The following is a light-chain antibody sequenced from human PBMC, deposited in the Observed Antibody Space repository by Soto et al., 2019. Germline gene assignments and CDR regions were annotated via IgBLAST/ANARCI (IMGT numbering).Light chain of an antibody. CDR2: RNN. V-gene: IGLV1-47*01. CDR1: SSNIGSNY. CDR3: AAWDDSLIYV. Sequence: QPVLTQPPSASGTPGQRVTISCSGSSSNIGSNYVYWYQQLPGTAPKLLIYRNNQRPSGVPDRFSGSKSGTSASLAISGLRSEDEADYYCAAWDDSLIYVFGTGTKVTVL. J-gene: IGLJ1*01.